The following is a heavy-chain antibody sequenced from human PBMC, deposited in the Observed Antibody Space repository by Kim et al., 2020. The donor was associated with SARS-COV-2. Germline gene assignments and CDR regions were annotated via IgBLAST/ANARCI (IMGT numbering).Heavy chain of an antibody. J-gene: IGHJ3*02. Sequence: GGSLRLSCEASGFTFSTYDMHWVRQATGKGLEWVSGIGTAGDTHYAGSVKGRFTISRESAKNSLYLQMNSLRAGDTAVYYCARMEGHYDSTGYYYLSMAFDIWGQGTMVTVSP. CDR2: IGTAGDT. V-gene: IGHV3-13*04. D-gene: IGHD3-22*01. CDR3: ARMEGHYDSTGYYYLSMAFDI. CDR1: GFTFSTYD.